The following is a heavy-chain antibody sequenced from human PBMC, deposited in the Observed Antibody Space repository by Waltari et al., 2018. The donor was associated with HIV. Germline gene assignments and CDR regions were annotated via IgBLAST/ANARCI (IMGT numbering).Heavy chain of an antibody. Sequence: EVQVQESGGGLVQPGGSLRLSCAASGFIFSGYWMHWVRQASGQGLVGVSNISNEGGRTSYAYSVKGRFTISRDNAENTLYLQMNSLRGDDTAVYYCARDWRQPRGVYYGMDVWGQGTTVIVSS. CDR3: ARDWRQPRGVYYGMDV. CDR2: ISNEGGRT. CDR1: GFIFSGYW. J-gene: IGHJ6*02. V-gene: IGHV3-74*01. D-gene: IGHD3-3*01.